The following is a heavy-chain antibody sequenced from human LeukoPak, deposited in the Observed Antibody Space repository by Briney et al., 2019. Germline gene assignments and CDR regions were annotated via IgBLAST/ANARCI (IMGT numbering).Heavy chain of an antibody. CDR3: ARVSHNGSDS. D-gene: IGHD1-1*01. V-gene: IGHV1-46*01. CDR1: GYTLTSYF. J-gene: IGHJ4*02. CDR2: INPTGGST. Sequence: ASVKVSCKASGYTLTSYFMHWVRQAPGQGREWMGIINPTGGSTTYAQKFQGRVTMTRDTSTSTVYMELSSLRSEDTAVFYCARVSHNGSDSWGQGTLVTVSS.